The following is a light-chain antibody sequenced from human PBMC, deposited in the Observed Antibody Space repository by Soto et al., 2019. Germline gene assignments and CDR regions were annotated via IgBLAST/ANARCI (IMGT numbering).Light chain of an antibody. CDR2: GAS. V-gene: IGKV3-20*01. CDR1: QSVASIY. Sequence: EIVLTQSPGTLSLSPGERATLSCRASQSVASIYLAWYQQRPGQAPRLLLYGASSRATDIPDRFSGSGSGTDFTLTISTLEPEDFALYYCQQYGSSRTFGQGTKVDIK. J-gene: IGKJ1*01. CDR3: QQYGSSRT.